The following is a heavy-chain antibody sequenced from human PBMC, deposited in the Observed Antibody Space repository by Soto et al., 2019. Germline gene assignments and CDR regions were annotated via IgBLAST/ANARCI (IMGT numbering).Heavy chain of an antibody. CDR3: AKSLSTAVNYGLDV. Sequence: GGSLRLSCGASGFTFRDNAMTWVRQAPGKGLEWVSSISDDGDSTYYADSVKGRFAVSRDNSKNTLFLHMNSLGAEDTAVYYCAKSLSTAVNYGLDVWGQGTSVTASS. V-gene: IGHV3-23*01. J-gene: IGHJ6*02. D-gene: IGHD2-2*01. CDR2: ISDDGDST. CDR1: GFTFRDNA.